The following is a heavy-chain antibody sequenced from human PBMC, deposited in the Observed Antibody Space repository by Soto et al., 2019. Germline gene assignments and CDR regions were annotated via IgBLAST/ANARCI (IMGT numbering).Heavy chain of an antibody. Sequence: QVQLQQSGPRLVKPSETLSLTCTVSSGPDRSHNWGWIRQPPGRGLEWLGYVYYTGDTAYHPSLRGRVTISADSSTNDISLTLNSVTAAVSAVYYCVRQGIDYLHGLWVVWGQGTTVSVSS. V-gene: IGHV4-59*08. CDR2: VYYTGDT. D-gene: IGHD4-17*01. CDR1: SGPDRSHN. J-gene: IGHJ6*02. CDR3: VRQGIDYLHGLWVV.